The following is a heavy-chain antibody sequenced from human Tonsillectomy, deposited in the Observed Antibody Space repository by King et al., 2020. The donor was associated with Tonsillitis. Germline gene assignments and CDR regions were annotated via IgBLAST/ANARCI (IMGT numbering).Heavy chain of an antibody. CDR3: ARAVGATTIVQSWNDAFDI. J-gene: IGHJ3*02. D-gene: IGHD1-26*01. V-gene: IGHV1-46*01. CDR1: RYTFTSYY. Sequence: QLVQSGAEVKKPGASVKVSCKASRYTFTSYYMHWVRQAPGQGLEWMGIINPSGGSTSYAQKFQGRVTMTRDTSTTTVYMELSSLRSEDTAVYYCARAVGATTIVQSWNDAFDIWGQGTMVTVSS. CDR2: INPSGGST.